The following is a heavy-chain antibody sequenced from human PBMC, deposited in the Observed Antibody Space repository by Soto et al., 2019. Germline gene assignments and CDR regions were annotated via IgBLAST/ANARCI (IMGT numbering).Heavy chain of an antibody. V-gene: IGHV3-74*01. CDR3: ARLPVDTITSLDY. CDR2: INSDGSSI. J-gene: IGHJ4*02. CDR1: GFTFSRYW. Sequence: EVQLVESGGDLVQPGGFLRLSCATSGFTFSRYWMHWVRQVPGKGLVWVSRINSDGSSISYSDSVKGRFTISRDNAKNTLYLRMNSLRVEDTAVYYCARLPVDTITSLDYWGQGTLVTVFS. D-gene: IGHD3-3*01.